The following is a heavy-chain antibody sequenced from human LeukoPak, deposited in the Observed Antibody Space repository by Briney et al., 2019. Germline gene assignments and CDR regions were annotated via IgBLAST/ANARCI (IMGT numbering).Heavy chain of an antibody. CDR2: FDPEDGET. CDR3: ATDLGRGSYFDY. J-gene: IGHJ4*02. CDR1: GYTLTELS. Sequence: ASVKVSCKVSGYTLTELSMHWVRQAPGKGLEWMGGFDPEDGETIYAQKFQGRVTMTEDTSTDTAYMELSSLRSEDTAVYYCATDLGRGSYFDYWGQGTLVTVSS. D-gene: IGHD1-26*01. V-gene: IGHV1-24*01.